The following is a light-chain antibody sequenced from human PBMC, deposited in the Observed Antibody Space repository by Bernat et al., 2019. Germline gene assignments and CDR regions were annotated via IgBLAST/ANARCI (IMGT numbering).Light chain of an antibody. CDR1: RSDVGRYKY. V-gene: IGLV2-14*03. J-gene: IGLJ1*01. CDR3: SSYTSSSTYV. Sequence: QSALTQPASVTGSPGQSITISCTGTRSDVGRYKYVSWYQQCPGKAPKLLIYDVSNRPSGVSSRFSGSKSGNTASLTISGLQAEDEADYYCSSYTSSSTYVFGTGTKVTVL. CDR2: DVS.